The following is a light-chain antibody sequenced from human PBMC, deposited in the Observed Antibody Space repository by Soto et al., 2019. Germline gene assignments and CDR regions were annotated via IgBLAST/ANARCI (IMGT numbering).Light chain of an antibody. CDR1: QSIDNN. J-gene: IGKJ5*01. CDR2: GAS. Sequence: EIVMTQSPVTLSVSPGERATLSCRASQSIDNNLAWYQQKPGQTPRLLIHGASTRATGIPARFSGSGSGTEFTLTISSLQSEDFAIYYCQRQSNWLITFGQGTRLEIK. V-gene: IGKV3-15*01. CDR3: QRQSNWLIT.